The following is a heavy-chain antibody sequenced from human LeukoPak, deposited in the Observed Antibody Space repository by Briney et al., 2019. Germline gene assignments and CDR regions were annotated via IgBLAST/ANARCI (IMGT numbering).Heavy chain of an antibody. Sequence: PGRSLRLSCAASGFTFNTYGMHWVRQAPGKGLEWVAVISYDGSNKYYADSVKGRFTISRDNSKTTLYLQMSSLRAEDTAVYYCAKDLYQLLSYYFYGMDVWGQGTTVTVSS. CDR1: GFTFNTYG. CDR2: ISYDGSNK. D-gene: IGHD2-2*01. J-gene: IGHJ6*02. V-gene: IGHV3-30*18. CDR3: AKDLYQLLSYYFYGMDV.